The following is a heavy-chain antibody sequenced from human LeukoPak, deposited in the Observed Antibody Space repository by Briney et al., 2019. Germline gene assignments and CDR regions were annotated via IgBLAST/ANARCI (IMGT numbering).Heavy chain of an antibody. CDR1: GGSISSGGYY. CDR2: IYYSGIT. D-gene: IGHD5-24*01. J-gene: IGHJ4*02. CDR3: ARSARRVEGYFDY. V-gene: IGHV4-31*03. Sequence: SETLSLTCTVSGGSISSGGYYWSWIRQHPGKGLEWIGYIYYSGITYYNPSLKSRVTISVDTSKTQFSLKLSSVTAADTAVYYCARSARRVEGYFDYWGQGTLVTVSS.